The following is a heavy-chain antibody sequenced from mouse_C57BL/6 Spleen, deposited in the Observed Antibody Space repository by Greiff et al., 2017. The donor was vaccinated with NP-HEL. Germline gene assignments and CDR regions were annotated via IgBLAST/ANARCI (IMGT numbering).Heavy chain of an antibody. CDR2: INPYNGGT. Sequence: VQLKESGPVLVKPGASVKMSCKASGYTFTDYYMNWVKQSHGKSLEWIGVINPYNGGTSYNQKFKGKATLTVDKSSSTAYMELNSLTSEDSAVYYCARGRDWYFDVWGTGTTVTVSS. J-gene: IGHJ1*03. V-gene: IGHV1-19*01. CDR3: ARGRDWYFDV. CDR1: GYTFTDYY.